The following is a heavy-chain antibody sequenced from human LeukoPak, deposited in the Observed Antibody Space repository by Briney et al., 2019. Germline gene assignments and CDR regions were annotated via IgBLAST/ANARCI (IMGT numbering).Heavy chain of an antibody. CDR1: GLIFSSYG. CDR2: IRYDGSNK. J-gene: IGHJ4*02. CDR3: AKDFWSDSPPPYYFDY. Sequence: PGGSLRLSCAASGLIFSSYGMHWVRQAPGKGLEWVAFIRYDGSNKYYADSVKGRFTISRDNSKNTLYLQMNSLRAEDTAVYYCAKDFWSDSPPPYYFDYWGQGTLVTVSS. V-gene: IGHV3-30*02. D-gene: IGHD3-3*01.